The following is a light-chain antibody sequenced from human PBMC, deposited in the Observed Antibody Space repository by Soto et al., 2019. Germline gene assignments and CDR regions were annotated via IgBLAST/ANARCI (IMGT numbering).Light chain of an antibody. CDR3: NSYTSSTTYV. V-gene: IGLV2-14*01. J-gene: IGLJ1*01. Sequence: QSALTQPASVSGSPGQSIAISCTGTTSDVGAYNYVSWYQQHPGKAPKLMIYQVSNRPSGVSNRFSGSKSGNTASLTISGLQDEDEADYYCNSYTSSTTYVFGTGTKLTVL. CDR2: QVS. CDR1: TSDVGAYNY.